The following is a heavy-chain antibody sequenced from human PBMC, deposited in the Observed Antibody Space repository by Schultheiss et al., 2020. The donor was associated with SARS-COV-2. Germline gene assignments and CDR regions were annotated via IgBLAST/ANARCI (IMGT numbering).Heavy chain of an antibody. CDR1: GGSISSYY. Sequence: SETLSLTCTVSGGSISSYYWSWIRQPAGKGLEWIGRIYYSGSTYYNPSLKSRVTISVDTSKNQFSLKLHSVTAAYTAVYYCARLGAAAVGFQHWGQGTLVTVSS. CDR3: ARLGAAAVGFQH. J-gene: IGHJ1*01. V-gene: IGHV4-59*05. CDR2: IYYSGST. D-gene: IGHD6-13*01.